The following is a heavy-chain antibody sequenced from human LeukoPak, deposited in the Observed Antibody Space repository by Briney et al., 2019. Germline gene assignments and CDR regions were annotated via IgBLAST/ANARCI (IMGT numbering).Heavy chain of an antibody. Sequence: PGGSLRVSCAASGFSFSIAWMNWVRQAPGKGLEWVGRIKSKTDGGTTDYAAPVRGRFTISRDDSKTTLDLQMNGLKSEDTAVYYCTTGRGAFDIWGQGTMVTVSS. CDR2: IKSKTDGGTT. CDR3: TTGRGAFDI. V-gene: IGHV3-15*01. CDR1: GFSFSIAW. J-gene: IGHJ3*02. D-gene: IGHD3-10*01.